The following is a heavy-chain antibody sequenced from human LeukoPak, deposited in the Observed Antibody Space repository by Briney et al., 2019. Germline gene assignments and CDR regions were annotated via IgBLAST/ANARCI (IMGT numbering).Heavy chain of an antibody. Sequence: GGSLRLSCAASGFTFSSYGMSWVRQAPGKGLEWVSGISGSGGTTYYADSVKDRFSISRDNYKNTLYLQLNSLRAEDTAVYYCAKDRYYGSGGYYRGPLFDYWGQGTQVTVSS. CDR2: ISGSGGTT. CDR1: GFTFSSYG. CDR3: AKDRYYGSGGYYRGPLFDY. J-gene: IGHJ4*02. V-gene: IGHV3-23*01. D-gene: IGHD3-10*01.